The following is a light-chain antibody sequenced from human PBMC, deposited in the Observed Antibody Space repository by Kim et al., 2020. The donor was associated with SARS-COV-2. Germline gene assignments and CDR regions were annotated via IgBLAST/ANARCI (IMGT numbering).Light chain of an antibody. CDR2: EVS. CDR1: SSDVGGYNY. CDR3: SSYAGSNRV. Sequence: SVTISCTGTSSDVGGYNYVSWYQQHPGKAPKLMIYEVSKRPSGVPDRFSGSKSGNTASLTVSGLQAEDEADYYCSSYAGSNRVFGTGTKVTVL. V-gene: IGLV2-8*01. J-gene: IGLJ1*01.